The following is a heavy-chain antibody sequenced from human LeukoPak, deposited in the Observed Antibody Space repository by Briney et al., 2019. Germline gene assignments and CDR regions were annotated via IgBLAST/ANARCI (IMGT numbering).Heavy chain of an antibody. J-gene: IGHJ4*02. V-gene: IGHV3-30*04. CDR2: ISYDVSIK. D-gene: IGHD3-10*01. Sequence: GGSLRLSCAASGFAFHNYVIHWVRQAPGKGLEWVAVISYDVSIKYHADSVKGRFTISRDNSRKTVYLQLSSLRVDDTAVYYCVREAYYDSGSLPTFYFDSWGQGTLVTVSS. CDR3: VREAYYDSGSLPTFYFDS. CDR1: GFAFHNYV.